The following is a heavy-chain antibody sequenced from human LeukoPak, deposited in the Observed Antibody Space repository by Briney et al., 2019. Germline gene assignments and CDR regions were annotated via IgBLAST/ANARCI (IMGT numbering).Heavy chain of an antibody. CDR1: GGSTSSVGYY. J-gene: IGHJ6*02. CDR3: ARVTYYDSSGYANYSGMDV. Sequence: PAETLSLTRTVSGGSTSSVGYYWSWIRPHPGKSLGWNGYIYYSVRTYYSPSLRSRATISVETSKYPFSRKLSPVTAADTAVYSCARVTYYDSSGYANYSGMDVWGQGTTVTVSS. CDR2: IYYSVRT. D-gene: IGHD3-22*01. V-gene: IGHV4-31*03.